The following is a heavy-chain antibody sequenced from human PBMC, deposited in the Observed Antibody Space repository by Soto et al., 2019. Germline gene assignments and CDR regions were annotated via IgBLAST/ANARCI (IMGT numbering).Heavy chain of an antibody. D-gene: IGHD3-9*01. J-gene: IGHJ5*02. CDR1: GFSLSSYA. Sequence: QSGGSLRLSCVGSGFSLSSYAMSWVRQAPGKGLQWVSTISGSGGSSYSQYYADSVKGRFTVSRDKSKNTLYLQITSLRVEDTAVYYCAKTTGYHPLHCFDPWGQGTLVTVSS. CDR3: AKTTGYHPLHCFDP. V-gene: IGHV3-23*01. CDR2: ISGSGGSSYSQ.